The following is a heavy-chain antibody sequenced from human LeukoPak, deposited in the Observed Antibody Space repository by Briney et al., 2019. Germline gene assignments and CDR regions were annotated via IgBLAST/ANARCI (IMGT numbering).Heavy chain of an antibody. J-gene: IGHJ4*02. Sequence: GGSLRLSCAASGSTFSNAWITSVCQAPGKGLEWVGRIKSKTDGGTTDYAAPVKGRFSISRDHPKITLYLQMNRQKTEDTTLYYCTTEGYGDYWGQVTLVTVSS. CDR1: GSTFSNAW. CDR2: IKSKTDGGTT. CDR3: TTEGYGDY. V-gene: IGHV3-15*01. D-gene: IGHD1-1*01.